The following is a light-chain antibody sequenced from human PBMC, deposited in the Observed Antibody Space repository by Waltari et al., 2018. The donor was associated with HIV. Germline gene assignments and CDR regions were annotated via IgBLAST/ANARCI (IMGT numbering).Light chain of an antibody. CDR1: RIDIGVFGF. Sequence: QSALTQPPSASGSLGQSVTISCTGSRIDIGVFGFVSWFQQHPHSAPKLLLYEVTRRPSTVSDRFSGSRSGNTAFLTVAGLQPDDEATYFCSSYGDSLKVLFGGGTNVTVL. J-gene: IGLJ2*01. CDR2: EVT. CDR3: SSYGDSLKVL. V-gene: IGLV2-8*01.